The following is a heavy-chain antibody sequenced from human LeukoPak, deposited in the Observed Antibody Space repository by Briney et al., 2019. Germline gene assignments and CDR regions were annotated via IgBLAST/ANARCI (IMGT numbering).Heavy chain of an antibody. V-gene: IGHV3-30*02. Sequence: GGSLRLSCAASGFTFTTCAMHWVRQAPGKGLEWVAYIRYDGNNKNYADSVKGRFTISRDNSKDMLYLQMNSLRAEDTAVYYCAKDMTVTKGYYYYMDVWGKGTTVTVSS. D-gene: IGHD4-17*01. CDR3: AKDMTVTKGYYYYMDV. CDR1: GFTFTTCA. CDR2: IRYDGNNK. J-gene: IGHJ6*03.